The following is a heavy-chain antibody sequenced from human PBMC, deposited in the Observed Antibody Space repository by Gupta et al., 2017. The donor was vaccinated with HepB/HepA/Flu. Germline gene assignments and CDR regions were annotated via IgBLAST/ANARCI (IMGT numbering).Heavy chain of an antibody. D-gene: IGHD4-17*01. CDR3: AKGVMSMIKLTTGFDY. V-gene: IGHV3-30*18. Sequence: QVQLVESGGGVVQPGRSLRLSCVASGFTFNTYTMHWVRQAPGKGLEWVALMSYDGSNQYYGDAVQGRFTISRDNSKNTLFLQMNSLRAEDTAVYYCAKGVMSMIKLTTGFDYWGQGTLVTVSS. J-gene: IGHJ4*02. CDR1: GFTFNTYT. CDR2: MSYDGSNQ.